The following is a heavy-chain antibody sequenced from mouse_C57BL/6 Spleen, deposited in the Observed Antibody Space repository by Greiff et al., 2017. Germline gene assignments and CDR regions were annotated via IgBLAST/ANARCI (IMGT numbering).Heavy chain of an antibody. D-gene: IGHD4-1*01. CDR2: INPNNGGT. J-gene: IGHJ2*01. CDR1: GYTFTDYY. Sequence: VQLQQSGPELVKPGASVKISCKASGYTFTDYYMNWVKQSHGKSLEWIGDINPNNGGTSYNQKFKGKATLTVAKSSSTAYMELRSLTSEDSAVYYCARSGNWGYFDYWGQGTTLTVSS. V-gene: IGHV1-26*01. CDR3: ARSGNWGYFDY.